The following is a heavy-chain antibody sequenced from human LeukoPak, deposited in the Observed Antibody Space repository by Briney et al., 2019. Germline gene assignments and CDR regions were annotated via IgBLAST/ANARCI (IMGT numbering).Heavy chain of an antibody. CDR3: ANEAGTSLWDY. V-gene: IGHV3-23*01. D-gene: IGHD6-13*01. J-gene: IGHJ4*02. Sequence: GGSLRLSCVASGFTFTDYAMTWVRQPPGRRLEWVSTITTTVGDTHYADSVKGRFTVSRDDSKGTLFLQMNSLRAEDTAVYYCANEAGTSLWDYWGQGTLVTVSS. CDR1: GFTFTDYA. CDR2: ITTTVGDT.